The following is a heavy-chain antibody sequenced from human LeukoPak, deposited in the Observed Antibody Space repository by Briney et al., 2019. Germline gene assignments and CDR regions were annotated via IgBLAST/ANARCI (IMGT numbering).Heavy chain of an antibody. J-gene: IGHJ3*02. Sequence: SETLSLTCAVYGGSFSGYYWSWIRQPPGKGLEWIGEINHSGSTNHNPSLKSRVTISVDTSKNQFSLKLSSVTAADTAVYYCARGQSAFDIWGQGTMVTVSS. CDR3: ARGQSAFDI. CDR2: INHSGST. CDR1: GGSFSGYY. V-gene: IGHV4-34*01.